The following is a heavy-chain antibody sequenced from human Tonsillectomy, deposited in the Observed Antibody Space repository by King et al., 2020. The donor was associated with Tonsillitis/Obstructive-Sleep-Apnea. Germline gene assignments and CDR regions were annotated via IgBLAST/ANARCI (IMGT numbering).Heavy chain of an antibody. J-gene: IGHJ4*02. D-gene: IGHD3-22*01. V-gene: IGHV5-51*01. CDR1: GYSFTSYW. Sequence: QLVQSGAEVKKPGEALKISCKGSGYSFTSYWIGWVRQMPGKGLEWMGIISPGDSDTRYSPSFQGQVTISADKSISPAYLQWSSLKASDTAMYYCARRFDSSGYSYYFDYWGQGTLVTVSS. CDR3: ARRFDSSGYSYYFDY. CDR2: ISPGDSDT.